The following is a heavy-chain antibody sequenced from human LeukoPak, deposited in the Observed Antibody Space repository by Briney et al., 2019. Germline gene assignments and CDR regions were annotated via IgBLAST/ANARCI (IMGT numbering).Heavy chain of an antibody. CDR1: GGSISSGSYY. CDR3: ARGSDSSGTNWFDP. V-gene: IGHV4-61*02. CDR2: IYTSGST. J-gene: IGHJ5*02. Sequence: PSQTLSLTCTVSGGSISSGSYYWSWIRQPAGKGLEWIGRIYTSGSTNYNPSLKSRVTISVDTSKNQFSLKLSSVTAADTAVYYCARGSDSSGTNWFDPWGQGTLVTVSS. D-gene: IGHD6-19*01.